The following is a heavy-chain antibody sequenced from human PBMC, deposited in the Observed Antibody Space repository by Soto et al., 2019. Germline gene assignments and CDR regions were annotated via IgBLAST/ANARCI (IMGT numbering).Heavy chain of an antibody. Sequence: SETLSLTCNVSGGSMSSYFWSWIRQPAVKGLEWIGRIYTSETTKYNPSLKSRVTMSVDTSKNQFSLKVNSVTAADTAVYYCARESAAATYRPLDYWGQGILVTVSS. CDR1: GGSMSSYF. J-gene: IGHJ4*02. D-gene: IGHD3-16*01. CDR3: ARESAAATYRPLDY. V-gene: IGHV4-4*07. CDR2: IYTSETT.